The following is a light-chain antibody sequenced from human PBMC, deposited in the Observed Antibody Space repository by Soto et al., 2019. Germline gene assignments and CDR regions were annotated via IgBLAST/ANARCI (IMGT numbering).Light chain of an antibody. CDR1: QAIGSY. J-gene: IGKJ1*01. Sequence: ETLMTQSPATLSVSPGEKVTLSCRASQAIGSYVAWYQQRPGQPPRLLIYSSSTRATGTPDRFSGSGSGTEFTLTISSLQSEDLAVYHCQQYMHWPRTFGQGTKVEIE. CDR3: QQYMHWPRT. V-gene: IGKV3D-15*01. CDR2: SSS.